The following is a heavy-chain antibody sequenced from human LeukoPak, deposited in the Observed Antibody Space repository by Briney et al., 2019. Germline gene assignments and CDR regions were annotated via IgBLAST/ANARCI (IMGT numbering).Heavy chain of an antibody. J-gene: IGHJ4*02. D-gene: IGHD2-2*01. CDR1: GCSISSGYY. V-gene: IGHV4-38-2*02. Sequence: PSETLFLTCRVSGCSISSGYYWGWLRQPQGKGLEWIGSIYHSGSTYYNPSLKSRVTISVDTSKNQFSLKLSSVTAADTAVYYCARVLGYQLSPPPIDYWGQGTLVTVSS. CDR3: ARVLGYQLSPPPIDY. CDR2: IYHSGST.